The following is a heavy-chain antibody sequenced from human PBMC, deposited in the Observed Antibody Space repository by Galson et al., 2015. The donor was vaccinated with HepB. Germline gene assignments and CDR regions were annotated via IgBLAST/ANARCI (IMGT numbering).Heavy chain of an antibody. D-gene: IGHD1-1*01. CDR3: ARQPLGTYYFDY. CDR1: GGSISSSSFY. CDR2: TYYGGSYGGRT. V-gene: IGHV4-39*01. Sequence: ETLSLTCTVSGGSISSSSFYWGWIRQPPGKGLEWIGNTYYGGSYGGRTYYNPSLMSRVTISVDTSKNQFSVKLSSVTAADTAVYYCARQPLGTYYFDYWGQGALVTVSS. J-gene: IGHJ4*02.